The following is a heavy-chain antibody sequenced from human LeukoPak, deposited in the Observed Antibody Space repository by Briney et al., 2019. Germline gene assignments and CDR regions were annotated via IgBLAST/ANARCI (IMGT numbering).Heavy chain of an antibody. D-gene: IGHD6-13*01. CDR1: GFTFSSYE. CDR2: ISSSGSTI. J-gene: IGHJ5*02. Sequence: GGSLRLSCAASGFTFSSYEMNWVRQAPGKGLEWVSYISSSGSTIYYADSVKGRFTISRDNAKNSLYLQMNSLRAEDTAVYYCARGPRYSSRFSWWFDPWGQGTLVTVSS. CDR3: ARGPRYSSRFSWWFDP. V-gene: IGHV3-48*03.